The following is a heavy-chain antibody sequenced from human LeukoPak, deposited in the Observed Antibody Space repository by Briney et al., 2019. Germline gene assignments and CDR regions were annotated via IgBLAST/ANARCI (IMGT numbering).Heavy chain of an antibody. CDR3: ARVGRLQYGDYVAFDY. CDR2: VSVSGTTM. Sequence: TGGSLRLSCATSGFTFTDYYMSWIRQAPGKGLEWVSYVSVSGTTMYYADSVKGRFTLSRDNAKNSLYLQMSSLRAEDTAVYYCARVGRLQYGDYVAFDYWGQGTLVTVSS. V-gene: IGHV3-11*01. D-gene: IGHD4-17*01. CDR1: GFTFTDYY. J-gene: IGHJ4*02.